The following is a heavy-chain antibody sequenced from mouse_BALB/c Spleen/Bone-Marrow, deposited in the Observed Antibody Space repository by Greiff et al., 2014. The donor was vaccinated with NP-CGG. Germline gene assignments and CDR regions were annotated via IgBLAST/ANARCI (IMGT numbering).Heavy chain of an antibody. CDR1: GFTLSSYG. V-gene: IGHV5-6*01. J-gene: IGHJ4*01. Sequence: EVNLVESGGDLVKPGGSLKLSCAASGFTLSSYGMSWGRQTPDKRLEWVATISSGGSNTYYPDSVKGRFTISRDNAKNTLYLQMSSLKSEDTAMYYCARHQRYYAMDYWGQGTSVTVSS. CDR2: ISSGGSNT. CDR3: ARHQRYYAMDY.